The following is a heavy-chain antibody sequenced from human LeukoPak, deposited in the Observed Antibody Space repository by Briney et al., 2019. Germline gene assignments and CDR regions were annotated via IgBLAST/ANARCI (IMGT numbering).Heavy chain of an antibody. CDR1: GFTFSSYW. CDR2: ISGDGSST. Sequence: AGGSLRLSCAASGFTFSSYWMHWVRQAPGKGLVWVSRISGDGSSTTYVDSVMGRFTISRDNAKNTLYLQMNSLRAEDTAVYYCARDSCSGGSCYSYWGQGTLVTVSS. CDR3: ARDSCSGGSCYSY. V-gene: IGHV3-74*01. D-gene: IGHD2-15*01. J-gene: IGHJ4*02.